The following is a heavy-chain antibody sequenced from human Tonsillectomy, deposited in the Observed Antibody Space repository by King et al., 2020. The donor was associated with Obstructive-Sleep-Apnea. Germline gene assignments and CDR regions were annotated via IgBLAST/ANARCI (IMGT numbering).Heavy chain of an antibody. CDR1: GFTFSTYS. CDR3: ASWHYDFCSGYSGPDAFDI. Sequence: VQLVESGGGLVKPGGSLRLSCAASGFTFSTYSMNWVRQAPGKGLEWVSSISSSSSYIYYADSVKGRFTISRDNAKNSLYLQMNSLRAEDTAVYYCASWHYDFCSGYSGPDAFDIWGQGTMVTVSS. D-gene: IGHD3-3*01. J-gene: IGHJ3*02. V-gene: IGHV3-21*01. CDR2: ISSSSSYI.